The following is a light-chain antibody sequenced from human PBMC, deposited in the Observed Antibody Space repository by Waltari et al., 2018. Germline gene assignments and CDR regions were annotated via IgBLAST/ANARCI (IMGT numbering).Light chain of an antibody. CDR1: QSISSW. CDR3: QQYNTYPWT. Sequence: DIQMTQSPSTVSASVGDRVTITCRASQSISSWLAWYQQKPGKAPKLLIYDATSLESGVPSRCSGSGSGTEFTLTISSLQPDDFAAYYCQQYNTYPWTFGQGTKVEIK. V-gene: IGKV1-5*01. CDR2: DAT. J-gene: IGKJ1*01.